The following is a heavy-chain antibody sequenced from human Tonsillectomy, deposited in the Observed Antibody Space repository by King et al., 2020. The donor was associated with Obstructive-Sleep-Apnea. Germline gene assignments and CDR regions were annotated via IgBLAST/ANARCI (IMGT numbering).Heavy chain of an antibody. Sequence: LQLQESGPGLVKPSETLSLTCTVSGGSISSSSYYWGWIRQPPGKGLECIESIYYTGSTYYNPSLKSRVTISVDTSKNQFSPKLSSGTAAETAVYYCASVRYSYGYLSAFDIWGQGTMVTVSS. CDR2: IYYTGST. V-gene: IGHV4-39*07. CDR1: GGSISSSSYY. CDR3: ASVRYSYGYLSAFDI. D-gene: IGHD5-18*01. J-gene: IGHJ3*02.